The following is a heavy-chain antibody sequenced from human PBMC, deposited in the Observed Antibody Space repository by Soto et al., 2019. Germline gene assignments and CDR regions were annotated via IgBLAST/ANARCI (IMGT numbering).Heavy chain of an antibody. V-gene: IGHV1-18*01. CDR3: ARDLITMIVPYDAFDI. CDR2: ISAYNGNT. D-gene: IGHD3-22*01. J-gene: IGHJ3*02. CDR1: GYTFTSYG. Sequence: QVQLVQSGAEVKKPGASVKVSCKASGYTFTSYGISWVRQAPGQGLEWMGWISAYNGNTNYAQKLQGRVTMTTDTSTTTAYKQLRSRRYDDTAVYYCARDLITMIVPYDAFDIWGQGTMVTVSS.